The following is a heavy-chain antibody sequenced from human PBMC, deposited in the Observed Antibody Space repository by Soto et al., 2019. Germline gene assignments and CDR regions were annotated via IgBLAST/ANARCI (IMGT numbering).Heavy chain of an antibody. D-gene: IGHD1-26*01. CDR2: TRNKANSYTT. V-gene: IGHV3-72*01. Sequence: EVQLVESGGGLVQPGGSLRLSCAASGFTFSDHYMDWVRQAPGKGLEWVGRTRNKANSYTTEYAASVKGRFTISRDDSKNSLYLQMNSVKTEDTAVYYCARVRSSDYYIDYWGQGTLVTVSS. CDR3: ARVRSSDYYIDY. CDR1: GFTFSDHY. J-gene: IGHJ4*02.